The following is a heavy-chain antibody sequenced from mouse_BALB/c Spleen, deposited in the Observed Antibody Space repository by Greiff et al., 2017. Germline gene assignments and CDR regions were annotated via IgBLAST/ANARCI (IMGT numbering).Heavy chain of an antibody. V-gene: IGHV14-3*02. J-gene: IGHJ2*01. CDR3: AHYYGSSYGGY. Sequence: EVQRVESGAELVKPGASVKLSCTASGFNIKDTYMHWVKQRPEQGLEWIGRIDPANGNTKYDPKFQGKATITADTSSNTAYLQLSSLTSEDTAVYYCAHYYGSSYGGYGGQGTTLTVSS. CDR1: GFNIKDTY. CDR2: IDPANGNT. D-gene: IGHD1-1*01.